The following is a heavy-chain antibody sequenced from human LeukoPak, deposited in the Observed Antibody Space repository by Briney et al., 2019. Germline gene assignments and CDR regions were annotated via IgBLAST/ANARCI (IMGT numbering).Heavy chain of an antibody. V-gene: IGHV3-30-3*01. D-gene: IGHD3-16*01. CDR2: ISFDGSNK. CDR3: AREELGPSLGFDP. J-gene: IGHJ5*02. CDR1: GFTFSSYT. Sequence: GGSLRLSCAASGFTFSSYTIHWVRQPPGKGLEWVAVISFDGSNKYYADSVKGRFTISRDNSKNTLYLQMNSLRAEDTAVYYCAREELGPSLGFDPWGQGTLVTVSS.